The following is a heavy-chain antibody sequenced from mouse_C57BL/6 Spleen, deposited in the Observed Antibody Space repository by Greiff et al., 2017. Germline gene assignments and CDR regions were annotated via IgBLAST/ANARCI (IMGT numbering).Heavy chain of an antibody. CDR1: GFTFSSYA. CDR2: ISSGGDYI. V-gene: IGHV5-9-1*02. D-gene: IGHD2-4*01. CDR3: TRDRDYDGTAWFAY. J-gene: IGHJ3*01. Sequence: EVQGVESGEGLVKPGGSLKLSCAASGFTFSSYAMSWVRQTPEKRLEWVAYISSGGDYIYYADTVKGRFTISRDNARNTLYLQMSSLKSEDTAMYYCTRDRDYDGTAWFAYWGQGTLVTVSA.